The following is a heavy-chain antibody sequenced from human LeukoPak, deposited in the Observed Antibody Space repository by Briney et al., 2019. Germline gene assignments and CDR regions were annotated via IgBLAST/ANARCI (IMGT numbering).Heavy chain of an antibody. D-gene: IGHD3-22*01. CDR3: ARDYYDSSGSRGHFDY. Sequence: ASVKVSCKASGGTFSSYAISWVRQAPGQGLEWMGGIIPIFGTANYAQKFQGRVTITADKSTSTAYMELSSLRAEDTAVYYCARDYYDSSGSRGHFDYWGQGTLVTVSS. CDR2: IIPIFGTA. V-gene: IGHV1-69*06. CDR1: GGTFSSYA. J-gene: IGHJ4*02.